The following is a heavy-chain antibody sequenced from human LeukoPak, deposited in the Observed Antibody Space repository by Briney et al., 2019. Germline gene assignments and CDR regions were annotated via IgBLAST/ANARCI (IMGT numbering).Heavy chain of an antibody. D-gene: IGHD3-22*01. Sequence: GGSLRLSRAGSRLPFSIAWMTWVRQAPGKGLEWVGRIKSRADGGTTDYAAPVKGRFAISRDDSKNTVYLQMNSLRTEDTAVYYCTTPVHYSDSRFDFWGQGTLVTVSS. J-gene: IGHJ4*02. V-gene: IGHV3-15*01. CDR1: RLPFSIAW. CDR2: IKSRADGGTT. CDR3: TTPVHYSDSRFDF.